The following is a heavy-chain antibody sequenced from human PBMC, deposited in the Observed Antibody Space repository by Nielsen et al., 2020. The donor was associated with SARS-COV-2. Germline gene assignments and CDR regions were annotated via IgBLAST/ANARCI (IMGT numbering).Heavy chain of an antibody. CDR1: GGSVNTHAW. V-gene: IGHV4-4*02. CDR3: VRAPDYDVLTGYYPDGFDV. CDR2: ITHGGST. D-gene: IGHD3-9*01. J-gene: IGHJ3*01. Sequence: SETLSLTCAVFGGSVNTHAWWSWVRQAPGKGLEWIGEITHGGSTNYNPSLKSRVTMSVDTSKNQFSLKLSSVTAADTAVYYCVRAPDYDVLTGYYPDGFDVWGRGTMVTVSS.